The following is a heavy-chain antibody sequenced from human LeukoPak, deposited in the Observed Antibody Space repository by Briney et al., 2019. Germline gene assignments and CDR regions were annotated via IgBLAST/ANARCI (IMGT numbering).Heavy chain of an antibody. V-gene: IGHV3-66*01. D-gene: IGHD3-9*01. Sequence: PGGSLRLSCAASGFTVSSNYMSWVRQAPGKGLEWVSVIYSGGSTYYADSVKGRFTISRDNSKNTLYLQMNSLRADDTAVYYCARDLRLRYFDWPKGGYYYPDVWGKGTTVTVSS. CDR1: GFTVSSNY. CDR3: ARDLRLRYFDWPKGGYYYPDV. J-gene: IGHJ6*03. CDR2: IYSGGST.